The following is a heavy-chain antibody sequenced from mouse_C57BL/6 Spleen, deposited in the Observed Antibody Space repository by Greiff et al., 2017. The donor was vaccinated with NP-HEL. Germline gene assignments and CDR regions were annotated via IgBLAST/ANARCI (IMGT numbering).Heavy chain of an antibody. D-gene: IGHD2-4*01. V-gene: IGHV1-63*01. CDR3: ARGGYDYDSFAY. J-gene: IGHJ3*01. CDR1: GYTFTNYW. CDR2: IYPGGGYT. Sequence: QVHVKQSGAELVRPGTSVKMSCKASGYTFTNYWIGWAKQRPGHGLEWIGDIYPGGGYTNYNEKFKGKATLTADKSSSTAYMQFSSLTSEDSAIYYCARGGYDYDSFAYWGQGTLVTVSA.